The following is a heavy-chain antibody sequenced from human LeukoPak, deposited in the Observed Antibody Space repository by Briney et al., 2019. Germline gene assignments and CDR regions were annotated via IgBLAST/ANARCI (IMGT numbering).Heavy chain of an antibody. CDR2: ISSNGGSA. V-gene: IGHV3-64*01. D-gene: IGHD2-15*01. J-gene: IGHJ3*02. CDR1: GFTFSSYA. CDR3: ARDSGRSYCSGGSCYPDAFDI. Sequence: GGSLRLSCAASGFTFSSYAMHWVRQAPGKGLEYVSAISSNGGSAYYANSVKGRFTISRDNSKNTLYLQMGSLRAEDMAVYYCARDSGRSYCSGGSCYPDAFDIWGQGTMVTVSS.